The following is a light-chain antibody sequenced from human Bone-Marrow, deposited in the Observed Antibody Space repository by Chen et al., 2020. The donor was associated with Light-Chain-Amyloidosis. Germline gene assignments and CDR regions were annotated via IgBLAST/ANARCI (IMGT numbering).Light chain of an antibody. CDR1: QSISSY. CDR2: ATS. V-gene: IGKV1-39*01. J-gene: IGKJ4*01. Sequence: DIQMTQSPSSLAASVGGRVTITCRASQSISSYLNWYQLKSGSAPKPLIYATSSLQSGVPPRFSGSGSGTDFTLTISSLQPEDFATYYCQQSYSSPLTFGGGTKVEI. CDR3: QQSYSSPLT.